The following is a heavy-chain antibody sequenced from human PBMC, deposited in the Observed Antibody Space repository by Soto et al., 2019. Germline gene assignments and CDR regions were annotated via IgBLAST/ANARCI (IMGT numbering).Heavy chain of an antibody. D-gene: IGHD3-10*01. Sequence: PSETLSLTCTVSGGSISNFYWSWIRQPPGKGLEWIGYIYYSGTTFYNPSLNSRVTISIDTSKNQFSLKLNSVTAADTAVYYCARESYYGSGATGVDYWGMGTLVTVSA. CDR1: GGSISNFY. V-gene: IGHV4-59*01. J-gene: IGHJ4*02. CDR2: IYYSGTT. CDR3: ARESYYGSGATGVDY.